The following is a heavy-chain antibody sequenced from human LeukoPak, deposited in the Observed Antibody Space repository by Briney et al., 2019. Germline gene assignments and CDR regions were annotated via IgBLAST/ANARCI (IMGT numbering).Heavy chain of an antibody. CDR3: AREGNSSSFYYYYNMDV. CDR2: INPNSGDT. D-gene: IGHD6-13*01. V-gene: IGHV1-2*02. Sequence: GASVKVSCKASGYTFTDYYIQWVRQAPGQGLEWMGWINPNSGDTKYAQKFQGRITMTRDTSISTAYMELSRLRSDDTAVYYCAREGNSSSFYYYYNMDVWGKGTTVTISS. CDR1: GYTFTDYY. J-gene: IGHJ6*03.